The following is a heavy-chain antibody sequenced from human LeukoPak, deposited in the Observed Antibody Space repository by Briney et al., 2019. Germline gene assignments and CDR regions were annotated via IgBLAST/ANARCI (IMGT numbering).Heavy chain of an antibody. D-gene: IGHD6-19*01. Sequence: GSLRLSCAASGFTFSSYSMNWVRQAPGKGLEWVSSISSSSSYIYYADSVKGRFTISRDNSKNTLYLQMNSLRAEDTAVYYCAKDISGWYGSFAFDIWGQGTMVTVSS. CDR2: ISSSSSYI. J-gene: IGHJ3*02. CDR1: GFTFSSYS. V-gene: IGHV3-21*04. CDR3: AKDISGWYGSFAFDI.